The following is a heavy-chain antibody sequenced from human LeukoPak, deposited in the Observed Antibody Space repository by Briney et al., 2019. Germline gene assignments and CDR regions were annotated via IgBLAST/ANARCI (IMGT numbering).Heavy chain of an antibody. Sequence: GGSLRLSCATSGFIFSGYYMSWIRQAPGKGLEWVSYISGSGNDISYADSVKGRFTISRDNAKGSLYLQMNSLRAADTAVYYCARPWGYWGQGTLDTVSS. V-gene: IGHV3-11*01. D-gene: IGHD3-16*01. CDR1: GFIFSGYY. CDR3: ARPWGY. CDR2: ISGSGNDI. J-gene: IGHJ4*02.